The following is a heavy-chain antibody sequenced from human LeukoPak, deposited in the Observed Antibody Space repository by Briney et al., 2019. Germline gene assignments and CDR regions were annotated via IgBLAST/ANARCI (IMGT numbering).Heavy chain of an antibody. V-gene: IGHV3-48*04. CDR3: ARGVQWLRFQDYFDY. J-gene: IGHJ4*02. CDR2: ISSSGSTI. CDR1: GLTFSSHW. D-gene: IGHD5-12*01. Sequence: GGSLRLSCAASGLTFSSHWMHWVRQAPGKGLEWVSYISSSGSTIYYADSVKGRFTISRDNAKNSLYLQMNSLRAEDTAVYYCARGVQWLRFQDYFDYWGQGTLVTVSS.